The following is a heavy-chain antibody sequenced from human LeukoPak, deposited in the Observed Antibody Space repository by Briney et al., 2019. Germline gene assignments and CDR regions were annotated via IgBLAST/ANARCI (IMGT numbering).Heavy chain of an antibody. CDR3: AKDKWIQLWDTGSLFDY. CDR1: GFTFSNYA. V-gene: IGHV3-23*01. CDR2: ISGSGGST. Sequence: GGSLRLSCAASGFTFSNYAMSWVRQAPGKGLEWVSAISGSGGSTYYADSVKGRFTISRDNSKNTLYLQMNSLRAEDTAVYYCAKDKWIQLWDTGSLFDYWGQGTLVTVSS. J-gene: IGHJ4*02. D-gene: IGHD5-18*01.